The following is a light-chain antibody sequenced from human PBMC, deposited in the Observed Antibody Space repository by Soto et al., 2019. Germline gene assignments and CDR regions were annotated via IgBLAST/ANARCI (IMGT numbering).Light chain of an antibody. CDR1: NSNIGSNT. V-gene: IGLV1-44*01. Sequence: QSVLTQPPSASGTPGQRVTISCSGRNSNIGSNTVNWYQHLPGTAPKLLIYSNNQRPSGVPDRFSGSQSGTSASLAINGLQSEDEADYFCAAWDDSLNGDVFATGTKLTVL. CDR3: AAWDDSLNGDV. CDR2: SNN. J-gene: IGLJ1*01.